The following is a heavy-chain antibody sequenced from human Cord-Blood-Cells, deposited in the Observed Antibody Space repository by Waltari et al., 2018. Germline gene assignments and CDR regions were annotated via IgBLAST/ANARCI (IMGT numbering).Heavy chain of an antibody. J-gene: IGHJ6*02. V-gene: IGHV1-24*01. CDR3: ATLPLNGDYYYYGMDV. D-gene: IGHD4-17*01. CDR2: FDPEDGET. CDR1: GNTLTELS. Sequence: QVQLVQSGAEVKTPGASVKFSCKSSGNTLTELSMHWVRQAAGKGLEWRGGFDPEDGETIYAQKIQGRVTMTEDTSTDTAHMELSSLRSEDTAVYYCATLPLNGDYYYYGMDVWGQGTTVTVSS.